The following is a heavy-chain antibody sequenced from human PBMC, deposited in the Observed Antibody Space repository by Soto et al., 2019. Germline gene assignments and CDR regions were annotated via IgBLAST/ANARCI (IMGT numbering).Heavy chain of an antibody. CDR3: ARDKMAAAGPTLDY. Sequence: SETLSLTCAVSGGSISSGGYSWSWIRQPPGKGLEWIGYIYHSGSTYYNPSLKSRVTISVDRSKNQFSLELSSVTAADTAVYYCARDKMAAAGPTLDYWGQGTLVTVSS. CDR1: GGSISSGGYS. CDR2: IYHSGST. V-gene: IGHV4-30-2*01. D-gene: IGHD6-13*01. J-gene: IGHJ4*02.